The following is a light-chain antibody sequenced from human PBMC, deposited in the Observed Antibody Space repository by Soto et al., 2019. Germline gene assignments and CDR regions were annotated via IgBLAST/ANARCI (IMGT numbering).Light chain of an antibody. CDR3: QQYSNWYT. Sequence: EVVMTQSPATLSVSPGERATLSCRASQSVSSKLAWYQHKPGQAPRLLIYDASTRATGIPATFSGSGSGTEFSLTIGSLQSEDFAVYYCQQYSNWYTFGQGTKLEIK. J-gene: IGKJ2*01. CDR1: QSVSSK. CDR2: DAS. V-gene: IGKV3-15*01.